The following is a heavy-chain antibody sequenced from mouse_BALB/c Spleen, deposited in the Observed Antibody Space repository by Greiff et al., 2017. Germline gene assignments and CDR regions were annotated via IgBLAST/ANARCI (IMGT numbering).Heavy chain of an antibody. CDR3: ARQYGYDRCAMDY. Sequence: EVMLVESGGDLVKPGGSLKLSCAASGFTFSSYGMSWVRQTPDKRLEWVATISSGGSYTYYPDSVKGRFTISRDNAKNTLYLQMSSLKSEDTAMYYCARQYGYDRCAMDYWGQGTSVTVSS. CDR1: GFTFSSYG. CDR2: ISSGGSYT. J-gene: IGHJ4*01. V-gene: IGHV5-6*02. D-gene: IGHD2-14*01.